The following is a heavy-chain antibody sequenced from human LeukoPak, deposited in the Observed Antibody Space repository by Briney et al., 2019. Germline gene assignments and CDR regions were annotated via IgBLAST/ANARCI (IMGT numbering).Heavy chain of an antibody. J-gene: IGHJ4*02. CDR1: GYTLTAYY. CDR3: ARERRAVAGPDFDY. V-gene: IGHV1-2*02. Sequence: ASVKVSCKASGYTLTAYYIYWVRQAPGQGLEWMGWINPNSGGTNYAQKFQGRVTMTRDTSISTAYMELSRLRSDDTAVYYCARERRAVAGPDFDYWGQGTLVTVSS. CDR2: INPNSGGT. D-gene: IGHD6-19*01.